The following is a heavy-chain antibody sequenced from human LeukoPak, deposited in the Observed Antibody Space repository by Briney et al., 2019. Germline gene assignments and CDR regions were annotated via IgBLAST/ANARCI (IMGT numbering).Heavy chain of an antibody. D-gene: IGHD6-13*01. CDR1: GYTFTSYG. J-gene: IGHJ4*02. CDR3: ARGVGYSSSWYPPGVDY. V-gene: IGHV1-18*04. Sequence: ASVKVSCKASGYTFTSYGISWVRQAPGQGLEWMGWISAYNGNTNYAQKLQGRVTMTTDTSTSTAYMELRSLRSDDTAVYYCARGVGYSSSWYPPGVDYWGQGTLVTVSS. CDR2: ISAYNGNT.